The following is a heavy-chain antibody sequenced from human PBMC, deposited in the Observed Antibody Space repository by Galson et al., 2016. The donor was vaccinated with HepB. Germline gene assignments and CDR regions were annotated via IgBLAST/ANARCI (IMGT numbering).Heavy chain of an antibody. D-gene: IGHD3-16*01. J-gene: IGHJ4*02. Sequence: SLRLSCAASGFTFSTYGMSWVRQAPGKGLEWVSGISGNNVTTSHADSVKGRFTISRDNSKNTLYLQMNSLRAEDTAIYYCAKALFGGHFWGQGTLVTVSS. CDR3: AKALFGGHF. CDR1: GFTFSTYG. CDR2: ISGNNVTT. V-gene: IGHV3-23*01.